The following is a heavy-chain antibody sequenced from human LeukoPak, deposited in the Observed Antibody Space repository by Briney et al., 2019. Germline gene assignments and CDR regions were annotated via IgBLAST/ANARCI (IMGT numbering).Heavy chain of an antibody. D-gene: IGHD3-22*01. Sequence: ASVKVSCKTSGYTFTNYGISWVRQAPGQGLEWMGWISPYNGNTIYAQKLQGRVTVTTDTSTSTAYMELRSLRSDDTAVYYCAREWYYYDSSGYRGPNDAFDIWGQGKMVTVSS. CDR3: AREWYYYDSSGYRGPNDAFDI. J-gene: IGHJ3*02. CDR1: GYTFTNYG. V-gene: IGHV1-18*01. CDR2: ISPYNGNT.